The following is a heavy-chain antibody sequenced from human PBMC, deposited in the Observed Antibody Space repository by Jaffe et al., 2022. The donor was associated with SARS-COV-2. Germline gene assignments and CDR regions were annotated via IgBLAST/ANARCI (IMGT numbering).Heavy chain of an antibody. Sequence: QVQLVESGGGVVQPGRSLRLSCAASGFTFSSYAMHWVRQAPGKGLEWVAVISYDGSNKYYADSVKGRFTISRDNSKNTLYLQMNSLRAEDTAVYYCAVSGIAAAGTFDYWGQGTLVTVSS. V-gene: IGHV3-30*04. CDR1: GFTFSSYA. D-gene: IGHD6-13*01. J-gene: IGHJ4*02. CDR3: AVSGIAAAGTFDY. CDR2: ISYDGSNK.